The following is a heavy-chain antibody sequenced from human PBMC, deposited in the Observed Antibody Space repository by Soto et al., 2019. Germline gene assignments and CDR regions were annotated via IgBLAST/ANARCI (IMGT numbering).Heavy chain of an antibody. CDR1: GGSFSGYY. V-gene: IGHV4-34*01. Sequence: SETLSLTCAVYGGSFSGYYWSWIRQPPGKGLEWIGEINHSGSTNYNPSLKSRVTISVDTSKNQFSLKLSSVTAADTAVYYCARDAEYYDVWSGYSLFPAFDIWGQGTMVTVSS. J-gene: IGHJ3*02. CDR3: ARDAEYYDVWSGYSLFPAFDI. D-gene: IGHD3-3*01. CDR2: INHSGST.